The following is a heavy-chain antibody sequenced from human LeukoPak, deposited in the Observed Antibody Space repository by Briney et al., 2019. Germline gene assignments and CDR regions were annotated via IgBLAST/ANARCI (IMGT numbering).Heavy chain of an antibody. CDR2: ISGSGGST. CDR3: ARGMSGYYGMDV. Sequence: PGGSLRLSCAASGFTFSSYAMSWVRQAPGKGLEWVSAISGSGGSTYYADSVKGRFTISRDNSKNTLYLQMNSLRAEDTAVYYCARGMSGYYGMDVWGQGTTVTVSS. V-gene: IGHV3-23*01. CDR1: GFTFSSYA. J-gene: IGHJ6*02.